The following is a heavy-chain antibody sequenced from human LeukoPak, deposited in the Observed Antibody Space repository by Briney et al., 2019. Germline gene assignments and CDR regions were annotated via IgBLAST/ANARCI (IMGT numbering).Heavy chain of an antibody. CDR2: ISNTGSNT. V-gene: IGHV3-23*01. CDR3: AKDFWSGYYYDY. J-gene: IGHJ4*02. D-gene: IGHD3-3*01. Sequence: GGSLRLSCATSGFTFSSYAVAWVRQAPGKGLEWVSSISNTGSNTYYADSVKGRFTISRDNSKNTLSLQMNSLRAEDTAVYYCAKDFWSGYYYDYWGQGTLVTVSS. CDR1: GFTFSSYA.